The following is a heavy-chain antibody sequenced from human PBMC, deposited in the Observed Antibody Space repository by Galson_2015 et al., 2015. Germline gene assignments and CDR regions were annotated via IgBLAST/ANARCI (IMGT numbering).Heavy chain of an antibody. CDR1: GYSFTSYW. Sequence: QSGAEVKKPGESLKISCKGSGYSFTSYWIGWVRQMPGKGLEWMGIIYPGDSDTRYSPSFQGQVTISADKSISTAYLQWSSLKASDTAIYYCARTTAYYYGSGNNWFDPWGQGTLVTVSS. V-gene: IGHV5-51*01. J-gene: IGHJ5*02. D-gene: IGHD3-10*01. CDR2: IYPGDSDT. CDR3: ARTTAYYYGSGNNWFDP.